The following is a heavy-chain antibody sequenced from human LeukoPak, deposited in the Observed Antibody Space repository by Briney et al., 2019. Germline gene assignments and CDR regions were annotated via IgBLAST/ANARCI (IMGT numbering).Heavy chain of an antibody. CDR3: ARHVKNYYPNY. CDR2: FYTTGGT. Sequence: SGTLSLTCSVSAGSIGNYYWSWIRQPPGKGLEWIGYFYTTGGTNYNPSLRSRVTMSLDTSNNQFSLRLTSVTAADTAVYYCARHVKNYYPNYWGQGILVTVSS. J-gene: IGHJ4*02. V-gene: IGHV4-4*09. CDR1: AGSIGNYY. D-gene: IGHD1-26*01.